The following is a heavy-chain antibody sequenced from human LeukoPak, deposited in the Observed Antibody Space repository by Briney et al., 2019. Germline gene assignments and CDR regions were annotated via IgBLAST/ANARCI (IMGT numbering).Heavy chain of an antibody. Sequence: PGGSLRLSCAASGFTFSSYGMHWVRQAPGKGLEWVAVISYDGSNKYYADSVKGRFTISRDNSKNMLYLQMNSLRAEDTAVYYCAKEGGSGWALDYWGQGTLVTVSS. J-gene: IGHJ4*02. CDR3: AKEGGSGWALDY. CDR1: GFTFSSYG. CDR2: ISYDGSNK. V-gene: IGHV3-30*18. D-gene: IGHD6-19*01.